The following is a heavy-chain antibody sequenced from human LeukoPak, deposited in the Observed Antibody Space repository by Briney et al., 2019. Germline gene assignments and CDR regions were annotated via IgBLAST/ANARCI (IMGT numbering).Heavy chain of an antibody. Sequence: GGSLRLSCAASGFTFSSYGMHWVRQAPGKGLEWVAVIPYDGSNKYYADSVKGRFTISRDNSKNALYLQMNSLRAEDTAVYYCANPYMVNYWGQGTLVTVSS. CDR1: GFTFSSYG. CDR2: IPYDGSNK. CDR3: ANPYMVNY. V-gene: IGHV3-30*18. D-gene: IGHD4-23*01. J-gene: IGHJ4*02.